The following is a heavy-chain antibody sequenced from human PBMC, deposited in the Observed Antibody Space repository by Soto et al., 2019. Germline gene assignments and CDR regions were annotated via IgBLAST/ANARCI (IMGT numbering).Heavy chain of an antibody. V-gene: IGHV3-49*03. CDR1: GFTFGDYA. CDR3: TREPYGGYLYYFDY. Sequence: GGSLRLSCTASGFTFGDYAMSWFRQAPGKGLEWVGFIRSKAYGGTTEYAASVKGRFTISRDDSKSIAYLQMNSLKTEDTAVYYCTREPYGGYLYYFDYWGQGALVTVSS. CDR2: IRSKAYGGTT. D-gene: IGHD5-12*01. J-gene: IGHJ4*02.